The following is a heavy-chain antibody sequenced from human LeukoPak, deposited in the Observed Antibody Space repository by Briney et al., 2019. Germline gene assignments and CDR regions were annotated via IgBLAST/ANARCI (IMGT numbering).Heavy chain of an antibody. CDR2: ISYDGSNK. V-gene: IGHV3-30*04. J-gene: IGHJ4*02. CDR1: GFTFSSYA. Sequence: PGRSLRLSCAASGFTFSSYAMHWVRQAPGKGLEWVAVISYDGSNKYYADSVKGRFTISRDNSKNTLHLQMNSLRAEDTAVYYCARRGVELERRKFDYWGQGTLVTVSS. CDR3: ARRGVELERRKFDY. D-gene: IGHD1-1*01.